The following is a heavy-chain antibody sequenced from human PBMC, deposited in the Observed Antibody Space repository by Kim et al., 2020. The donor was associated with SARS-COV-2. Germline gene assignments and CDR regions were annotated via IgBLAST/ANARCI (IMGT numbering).Heavy chain of an antibody. CDR1: CGSISSYY. V-gene: IGHV4-59*13. CDR3: ARIHYDSSGYRGIYFDY. J-gene: IGHJ4*02. CDR2: IYYSGST. D-gene: IGHD3-22*01. Sequence: SETLSLTCTVSCGSISSYYWSWIRQPPGKGLEWIGYIYYSGSTNYNPSLKSRVTISVDTSKNQFSLKLSSVTAADTAVYYCARIHYDSSGYRGIYFDYWGQGTLVTVSS.